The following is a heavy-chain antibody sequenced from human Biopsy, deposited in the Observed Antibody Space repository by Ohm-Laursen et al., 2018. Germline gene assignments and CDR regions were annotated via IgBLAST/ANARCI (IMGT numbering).Heavy chain of an antibody. J-gene: IGHJ5*02. V-gene: IGHV1-69*10. Sequence: VKVSCKASSYTFTDYNIHWMRQAPGQGLEWMGGIIPIPNVATYAQKFQGRITITADESTSTAYMELSSLTSDDTAVYFCARGEGSSWFDPWGHGTLVTVSS. D-gene: IGHD1-26*01. CDR1: SYTFTDYN. CDR2: IIPIPNVA. CDR3: ARGEGSSWFDP.